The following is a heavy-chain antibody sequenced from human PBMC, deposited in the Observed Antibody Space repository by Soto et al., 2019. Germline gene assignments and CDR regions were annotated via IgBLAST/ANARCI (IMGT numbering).Heavy chain of an antibody. V-gene: IGHV5-10-1*01. CDR3: ASHQYYYDSSGYYPFDY. D-gene: IGHD3-22*01. Sequence: PGESLKISCKGSGYSFTSYWISWVRQMPGKGLEWMGRIDPSDSYTNYSPSFQGHVTISADKSISTAYLQWSSLKASDTAMYYCASHQYYYDSSGYYPFDYWRQGTLVTVSS. CDR2: IDPSDSYT. CDR1: GYSFTSYW. J-gene: IGHJ4*02.